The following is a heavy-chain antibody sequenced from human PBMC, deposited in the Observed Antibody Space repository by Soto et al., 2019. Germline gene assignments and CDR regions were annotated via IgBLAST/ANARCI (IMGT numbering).Heavy chain of an antibody. J-gene: IGHJ2*01. CDR1: GGSFSGFY. Sequence: SETLSLTCAVHGGSFSGFYWTWIRQPPGKGLEWIGEINHSGSSNYNPPLKSRVTMSLDTSRNQFSLSLNSVTAAGTAVYYCARMAGPWYFDLWGRGTLVTVSS. V-gene: IGHV4-34*01. CDR2: INHSGSS. CDR3: ARMAGPWYFDL.